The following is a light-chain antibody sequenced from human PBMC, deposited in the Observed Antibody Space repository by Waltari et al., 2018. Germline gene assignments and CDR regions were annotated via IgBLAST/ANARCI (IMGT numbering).Light chain of an antibody. CDR3: EQASSFPIK. CDR2: AAS. J-gene: IGKJ3*01. CDR1: QGHSTM. Sequence: CRGSQGHSTMLAWYQQKPGKAPKPLIYAASSLQNGVPERCRGSGSGRECTLTTSSLQPEDFASFYSEQASSFPIKIGTGNEVNI. V-gene: IGKV1-12*01.